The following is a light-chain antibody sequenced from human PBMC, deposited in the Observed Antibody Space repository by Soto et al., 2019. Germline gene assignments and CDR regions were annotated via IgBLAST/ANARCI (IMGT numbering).Light chain of an antibody. CDR2: SAS. V-gene: IGKV1-12*01. CDR1: QGISNW. CDR3: QRANSFPLR. J-gene: IGKJ4*01. Sequence: DIQMPQSPSSVSASVGDRGIIPCRASQGISNWLGWYQQKRGQAPKLLIYSASSLQGGVPSRFSGSGSETEFSLAISRLRPEDFATYYCQRANSFPLRFGGGNKVEI.